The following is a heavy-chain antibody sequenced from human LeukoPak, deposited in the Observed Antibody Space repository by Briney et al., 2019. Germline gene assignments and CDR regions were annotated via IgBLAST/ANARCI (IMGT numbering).Heavy chain of an antibody. CDR1: GGSTSSYY. Sequence: SETLSLTCTVSGGSTSSYYWSWIRQPPGKGLEWIGYIYYSGSTNYNPSLKSRVTISVDTSKNQFSLKLSSVTAADTAVYYCARYVPYQLPSPHGMNVWGQGTTVTVSS. CDR2: IYYSGST. J-gene: IGHJ6*02. CDR3: ARYVPYQLPSPHGMNV. D-gene: IGHD2-2*01. V-gene: IGHV4-59*01.